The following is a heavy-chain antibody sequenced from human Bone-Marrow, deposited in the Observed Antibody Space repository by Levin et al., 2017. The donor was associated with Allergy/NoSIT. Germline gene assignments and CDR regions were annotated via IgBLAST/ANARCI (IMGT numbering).Heavy chain of an antibody. D-gene: IGHD1-14*01. CDR1: GFTLNSKYW. V-gene: IGHV3-7*01. CDR2: IGQDGREP. CDR3: ARDSWINDRNPTLDF. J-gene: IGHJ4*02. Sequence: GGSLRLSCAASGFTLNSKYWMSWARQAPGKGLEWVANIGQDGREPHYVDSVKGRFTISRDNAKNSLYLQMNSLRAEDTAVYFCARDSWINDRNPTLDFWGQGTLVTVSS.